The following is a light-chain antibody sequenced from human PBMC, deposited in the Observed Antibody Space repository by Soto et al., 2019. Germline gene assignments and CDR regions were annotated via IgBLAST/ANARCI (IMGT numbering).Light chain of an antibody. V-gene: IGKV3-20*01. J-gene: IGKJ2*01. CDR2: GSS. CDR1: QTVSGNY. Sequence: EIVLTQSPGILSLSPGERATLSCRASQTVSGNYLAWYQQKPGQSPRLLIYGSSDRATGIPDRFSGSGYATDFTLTINRVEPEDFAVYYCQQYGSSPPYTCGQGTTLEI. CDR3: QQYGSSPPYT.